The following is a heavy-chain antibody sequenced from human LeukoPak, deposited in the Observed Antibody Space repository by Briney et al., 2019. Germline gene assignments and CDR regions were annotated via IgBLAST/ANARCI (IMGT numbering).Heavy chain of an antibody. CDR3: ARGQQWLGLDI. Sequence: SETLSLTCTVSGGSISSYYWSWIRQPPGKGLEWIGYIYYSGSTNYNPSLKSRVTISVDTSKNQFSLKLSSVTAVDTAVYYCARGQQWLGLDIWGQGTMVTVSS. CDR1: GGSISSYY. V-gene: IGHV4-59*01. D-gene: IGHD6-19*01. CDR2: IYYSGST. J-gene: IGHJ3*02.